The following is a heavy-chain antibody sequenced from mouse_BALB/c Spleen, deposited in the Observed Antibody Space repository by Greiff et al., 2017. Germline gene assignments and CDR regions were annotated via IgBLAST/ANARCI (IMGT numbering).Heavy chain of an antibody. CDR3: TKGYRAYFDY. CDR1: GFTLSNYW. V-gene: IGHV6-6*02. CDR2: IRLKSNNYAT. Sequence: DVKLVESGGGLVQPGGSMKLSCVASGFTLSNYWMNWVRQSPEKGLEWVAEIRLKSNNYATHYAESVKGRFTISRDDSKSSVYLQMNNLRAEDTGIYYCTKGYRAYFDYWGQGTTLTVSS. J-gene: IGHJ2*01. D-gene: IGHD2-14*01.